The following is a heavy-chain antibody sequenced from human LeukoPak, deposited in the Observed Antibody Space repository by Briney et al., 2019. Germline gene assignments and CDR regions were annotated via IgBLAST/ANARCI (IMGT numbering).Heavy chain of an antibody. CDR3: ARARSYSQILPGFRAPYFDY. D-gene: IGHD3-9*01. CDR2: FYSGRHT. J-gene: IGHJ4*02. Sequence: GGSLRLSCAASGVTVSSSYMSWVRQALGKGLEWVAIFYSGRHTYYQDSVEGRVTISSANSKNMLFLQMNSLRAEDTAAYYCARARSYSQILPGFRAPYFDYWGQGTLVTVSS. CDR1: GVTVSSSY. V-gene: IGHV3-53*05.